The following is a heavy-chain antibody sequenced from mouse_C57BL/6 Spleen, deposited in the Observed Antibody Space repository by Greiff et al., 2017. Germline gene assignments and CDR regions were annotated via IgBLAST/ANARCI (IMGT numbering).Heavy chain of an antibody. Sequence: VPLQQPGAELVRPGSSVKLSCKASGYTFTSYWMDWVKQRPGHGLEWIGHIYPSDSESPSNQKFKDKATLTVDKISSTAYMQLSSLTSEDSAIYYCARSTVDDWYYEAWCAYWGQGTLVTVSA. J-gene: IGHJ3*01. V-gene: IGHV1-61*01. D-gene: IGHD2-3*01. CDR1: GYTFTSYW. CDR2: IYPSDSES. CDR3: ARSTVDDWYYEAWCAY.